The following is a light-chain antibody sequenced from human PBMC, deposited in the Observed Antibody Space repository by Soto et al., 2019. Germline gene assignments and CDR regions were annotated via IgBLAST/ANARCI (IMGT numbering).Light chain of an antibody. CDR3: CSFAGSNTFV. Sequence: QSALTQPASVSGSPGQSITLSCTGTSSDVGSYNLVSWYQQHPGKAPKLMLYEGSKRPSGVSNRFSGSKSGNTASLTISGLQAEDEADYYCCSFAGSNTFVFGTGTKVTVL. V-gene: IGLV2-23*03. CDR1: SSDVGSYNL. CDR2: EGS. J-gene: IGLJ1*01.